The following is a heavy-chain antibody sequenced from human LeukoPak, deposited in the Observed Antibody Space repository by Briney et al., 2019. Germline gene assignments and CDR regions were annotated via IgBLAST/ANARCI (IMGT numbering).Heavy chain of an antibody. J-gene: IGHJ3*02. CDR3: ARAGIWDYSDSSGYHNAAFDI. V-gene: IGHV1-18*01. CDR1: VYTSTSYG. CDR2: ISAYNGNT. D-gene: IGHD3-22*01. Sequence: ASVKVSRKASVYTSTSYGISWVRQAPGQGLEWMGWISAYNGNTNYAQKFQGRVTMTRDTSISTAYMELSRLRSDDTAVYYCARAGIWDYSDSSGYHNAAFDIWGQGTMVTVSS.